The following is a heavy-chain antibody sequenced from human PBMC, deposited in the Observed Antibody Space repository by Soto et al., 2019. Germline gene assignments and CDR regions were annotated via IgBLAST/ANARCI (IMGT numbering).Heavy chain of an antibody. Sequence: EVQLVESGGGLVQPGGSLRLSCAGSGFTFSNYWMHWVRQAPGKGLEWVSRIAHDGLTDYADSVRGRFTISRDNAENTLYLQMNSLRPEDTAVYYCVRDSHGDYWGQGTLVSVSS. CDR3: VRDSHGDY. CDR1: GFTFSNYW. J-gene: IGHJ4*02. V-gene: IGHV3-74*01. CDR2: IAHDGLT.